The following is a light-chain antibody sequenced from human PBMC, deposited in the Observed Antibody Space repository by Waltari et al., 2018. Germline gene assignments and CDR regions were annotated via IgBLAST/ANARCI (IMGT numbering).Light chain of an antibody. J-gene: IGKJ1*01. CDR1: QSVSRS. CDR3: QKYVSLPAT. V-gene: IGKV3-20*01. CDR2: DAS. Sequence: EIVSTLSPGTLPLSPGEGATLSCRASQSVSRSLAWYQQKPGQAPRLLIYDASTRATGIPDRFSGSGSGTDFSLTISRLEPEDFAVYYCQKYVSLPATFGQGTTVEIK.